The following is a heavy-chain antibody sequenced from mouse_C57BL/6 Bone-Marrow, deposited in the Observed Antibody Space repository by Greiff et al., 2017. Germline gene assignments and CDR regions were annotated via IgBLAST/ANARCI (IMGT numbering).Heavy chain of an antibody. CDR1: GFTFSSYA. J-gene: IGHJ2*01. V-gene: IGHV5-4*01. CDR2: ISDGGSYT. D-gene: IGHD2-4*01. Sequence: EVHLVESGGGLVKPGGSLKLSCAASGFTFSSYAMSWVRQTPEKRLEWVATISDGGSYTYYPDNVKGRFTISRDNAKNNLYLQMSHLKSEDTAMYYCARDDDYDRFDYWGQGTTLTVSA. CDR3: ARDDDYDRFDY.